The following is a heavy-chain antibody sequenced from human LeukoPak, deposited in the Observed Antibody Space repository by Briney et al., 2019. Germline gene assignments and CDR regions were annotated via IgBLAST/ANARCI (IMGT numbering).Heavy chain of an antibody. J-gene: IGHJ4*02. CDR3: ASVGDFWSFDY. CDR2: ITGGGSAT. CDR1: GFTFSSYA. V-gene: IGHV3-11*01. D-gene: IGHD3-3*01. Sequence: GGSLRLSCAASGFTFSSYAMSWIRQAPGKGLEWVSYITGGGSATYYADSVKGRFTISRDNAKKSLFLQMNSLRAEDTAVYYCASVGDFWSFDYWGQGTLVTVSS.